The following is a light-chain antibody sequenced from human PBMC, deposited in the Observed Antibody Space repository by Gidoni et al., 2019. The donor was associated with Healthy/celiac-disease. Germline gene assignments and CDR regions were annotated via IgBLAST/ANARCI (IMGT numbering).Light chain of an antibody. Sequence: EIVMTQSPATLSVSPGERAPLSCRASQSVSSNLAWYQQKPGQAPRLLIYGASTRATGIPARFSGSWSGTEFTLTISSMQSEDFAVYYCQQYNNWPLTFGGGTKVEIK. J-gene: IGKJ4*01. CDR3: QQYNNWPLT. CDR1: QSVSSN. V-gene: IGKV3-15*01. CDR2: GAS.